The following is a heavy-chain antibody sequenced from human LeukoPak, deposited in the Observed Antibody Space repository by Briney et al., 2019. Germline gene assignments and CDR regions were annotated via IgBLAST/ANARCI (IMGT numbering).Heavy chain of an antibody. V-gene: IGHV3-74*01. CDR2: INSDGSST. CDR3: ATSRTFDY. Sequence: GGSLRVSCAASGFTFSSYWMHWVRQSPGKGLVWVSVINSDGSSTSYADSVKGRFTISRDNVKNTVYLQMNSLRPEDTAVYHCATSRTFDYWGKGTLVTVSS. CDR1: GFTFSSYW. J-gene: IGHJ4*02.